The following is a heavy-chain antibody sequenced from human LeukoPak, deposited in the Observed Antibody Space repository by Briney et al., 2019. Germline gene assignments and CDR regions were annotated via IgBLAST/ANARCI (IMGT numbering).Heavy chain of an antibody. Sequence: PGGSLRLSCAASGFTFSSYWMSWVRQAPGRGLEWVANIKQDGSEKYYADSVKDRLTMSRDNSKNTLYLQMNGLRVEDTAVYYCAKGSAYYFDYWGQGTLVTVSS. J-gene: IGHJ4*02. V-gene: IGHV3-7*01. CDR1: GFTFSSYW. CDR2: IKQDGSEK. CDR3: AKGSAYYFDY.